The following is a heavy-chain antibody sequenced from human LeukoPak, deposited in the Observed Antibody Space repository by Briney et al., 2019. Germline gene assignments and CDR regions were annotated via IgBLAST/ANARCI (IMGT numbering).Heavy chain of an antibody. CDR3: ARESQGGLNYFDY. Sequence: GGSLRLSCAASGFTFSSYSMNWVRQAPGKGLEWVSSISSSSSYIYYADSVKGRFAISRDNAKNSPYLQMNSLRAEDTAVYYCARESQGGLNYFDYWGQGTLVTVSS. J-gene: IGHJ4*02. V-gene: IGHV3-21*01. CDR2: ISSSSSYI. CDR1: GFTFSSYS. D-gene: IGHD3-16*01.